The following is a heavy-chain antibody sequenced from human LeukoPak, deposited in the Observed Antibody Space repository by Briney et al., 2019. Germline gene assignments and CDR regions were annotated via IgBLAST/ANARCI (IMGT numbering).Heavy chain of an antibody. CDR2: IQQDGSGE. CDR1: GLPFSTFW. V-gene: IGHV3-7*01. D-gene: IGHD2-8*02. J-gene: IGHJ5*02. CDR3: AREYWYRFDR. Sequence: GGALVLSCEASGLPFSTFWMIWVRQPPGKGLEWVAKIQQDGSGEQYVDSVKGRFTISRDNAKNSLYLQMNSLRVEDTGVYYCAREYWYRFDRWGQGTLVTVSS.